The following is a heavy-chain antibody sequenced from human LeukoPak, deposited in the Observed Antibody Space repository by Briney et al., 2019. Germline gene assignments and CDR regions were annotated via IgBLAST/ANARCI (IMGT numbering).Heavy chain of an antibody. CDR1: GGSFSGYY. D-gene: IGHD3-22*01. J-gene: IGHJ2*01. CDR3: ARSIVVFWYFDL. CDR2: INHSGST. V-gene: IGHV4-34*01. Sequence: SETLSLTCAVYGGSFSGYYWSWIRQPPGKGLEWIGEINHSGSTNYNPSLKSRVTISVDTSKNQFSLKLSSVTAADTAVYYCARSIVVFWYFDLWGRGTLVTVSS.